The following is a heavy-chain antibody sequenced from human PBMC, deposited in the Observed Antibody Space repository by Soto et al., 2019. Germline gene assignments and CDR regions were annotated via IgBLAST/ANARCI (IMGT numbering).Heavy chain of an antibody. CDR2: ISGSGGST. J-gene: IGHJ4*02. V-gene: IGHV3-23*01. CDR3: AEDCSSGWYVPPCFDY. Sequence: EVQLLESGGGLVQPGGSLRLSCAASGFTFSSYAMSWVRQAPGKGLEWVSAISGSGGSTYYADSVKGRFTISRDNSKNTLYLQMNSLRAEDTAVYYCAEDCSSGWYVPPCFDYWGQGTLVTVSS. D-gene: IGHD6-19*01. CDR1: GFTFSSYA.